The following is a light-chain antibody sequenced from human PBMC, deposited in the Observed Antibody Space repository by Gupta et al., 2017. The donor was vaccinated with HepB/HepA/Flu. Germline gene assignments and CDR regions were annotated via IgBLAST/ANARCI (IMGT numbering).Light chain of an antibody. J-gene: IGLJ3*02. CDR3: SSYTTSSTWV. CDR1: SSDVGGYNF. Sequence: QSALTQPASVSGSPGQLITISCTGTSSDVGGYNFVSWYQQHPGKAPKLMIYDVSNRPSGVSNRFSGSKSGNTASLTISGLQAEDEADYYCSSYTTSSTWVFSGGTKLTVL. CDR2: DVS. V-gene: IGLV2-14*03.